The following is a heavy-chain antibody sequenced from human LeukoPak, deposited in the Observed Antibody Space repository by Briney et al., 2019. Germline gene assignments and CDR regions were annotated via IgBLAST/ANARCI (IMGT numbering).Heavy chain of an antibody. V-gene: IGHV3-23*01. CDR1: GFTFSSYA. J-gene: IGHJ4*02. CDR2: IRDSGSST. CDR3: AKYGPQDSGSSHFDY. Sequence: GGSLRLSCAASGFTFSSYAMSWVRRAPGKGLEWVSAIRDSGSSTHYADSVKGRFTTSRDNSKNTLFLQMNSLRAEDTAIYYCAKYGPQDSGSSHFDYWGQGALVTVSS. D-gene: IGHD1-26*01.